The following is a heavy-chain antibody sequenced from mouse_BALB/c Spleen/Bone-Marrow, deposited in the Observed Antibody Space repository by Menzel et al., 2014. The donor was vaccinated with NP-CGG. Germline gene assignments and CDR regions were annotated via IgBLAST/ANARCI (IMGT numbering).Heavy chain of an antibody. D-gene: IGHD3-2*01. V-gene: IGHV5-4*02. CDR2: ISDGGSYT. CDR1: GFTFSDYY. Sequence: DEQLSEYGGGLVKPGASLILSCAASGFTFSDYYMYWVRQTPEKRLEWVATISDGGSYTYYPDSVKGRFTISRDNAKNNLYLQMSSLKSEDTAMYYCASHLDSAGADWVEGTLVSASA. J-gene: IGHJ3*01. CDR3: ASHLDSAGAD.